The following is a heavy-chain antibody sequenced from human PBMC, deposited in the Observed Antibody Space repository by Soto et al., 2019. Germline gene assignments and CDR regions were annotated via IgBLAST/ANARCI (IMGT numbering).Heavy chain of an antibody. J-gene: IGHJ6*02. CDR3: ARSTQDYYDRSGYRARLYYYYGMDV. CDR2: IYYSGST. CDR1: GGSISGYY. V-gene: IGHV4-59*01. Sequence: SETLSLTCAVYGGSISGYYWSWIRQPPGKGLEWIGYIYYSGSTNYNPSLKSRVTIAVDTSKNQFSLKLSSVTAADTAVYYCARSTQDYYDRSGYRARLYYYYGMDVWGQGTTVTVSS. D-gene: IGHD3-22*01.